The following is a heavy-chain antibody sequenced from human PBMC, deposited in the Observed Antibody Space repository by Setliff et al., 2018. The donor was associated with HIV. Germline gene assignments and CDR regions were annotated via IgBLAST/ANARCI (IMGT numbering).Heavy chain of an antibody. D-gene: IGHD3-10*01. CDR1: GGSFSGYY. J-gene: IGHJ5*02. CDR3: AREYSGSGINFNPLT. Sequence: SETLSLTCAVYGGSFSGYYWTWIRQPPGKGLEWIGDINHRGDTKYNPSLRSRVIISVDKSKNQFFLNLKSVTAADTAVYFCAREYSGSGINFNPLTWGQGTLVTVSS. CDR2: INHRGDT. V-gene: IGHV4-34*01.